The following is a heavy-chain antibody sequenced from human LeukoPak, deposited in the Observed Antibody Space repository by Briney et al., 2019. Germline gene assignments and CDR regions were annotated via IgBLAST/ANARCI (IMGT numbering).Heavy chain of an antibody. Sequence: VGSLRLSSEPSGFTSSIDGMHSVRHAPGKGLEWVTYMSNDESYKSYADSVKGRFTISRDNSKNTVYLQMNSLRPEDTAVYYCAKADGQDSSGYYEDAFDIWGQGTMVTVSS. D-gene: IGHD3-22*01. CDR1: GFTSSIDG. CDR3: AKADGQDSSGYYEDAFDI. CDR2: MSNDESYK. V-gene: IGHV3-30*18. J-gene: IGHJ3*02.